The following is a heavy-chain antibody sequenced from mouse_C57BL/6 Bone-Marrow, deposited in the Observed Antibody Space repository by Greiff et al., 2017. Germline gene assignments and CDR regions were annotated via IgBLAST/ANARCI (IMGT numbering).Heavy chain of an antibody. V-gene: IGHV5-6*01. CDR2: ISSGGSYT. CDR1: GFTFSSYG. D-gene: IGHD1-1*01. CDR3: ARRSGSSTSGVPYWYFDV. J-gene: IGHJ1*03. Sequence: EVQVVESGGDLVKPGGSLKLSCAASGFTFSSYGMSWVRQTPDKRLAWVATISSGGSYTYYPDSVKGRFTISRDNAKNTLYLQMSSLKSEDTAMYYCARRSGSSTSGVPYWYFDVWGTGTTVTVSS.